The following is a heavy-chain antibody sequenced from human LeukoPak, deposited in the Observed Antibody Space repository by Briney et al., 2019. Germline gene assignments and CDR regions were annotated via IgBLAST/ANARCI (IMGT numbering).Heavy chain of an antibody. V-gene: IGHV4-59*08. CDR3: ARGRDGYNS. CDR2: IYYSGST. J-gene: IGHJ4*02. D-gene: IGHD5-12*01. CDR1: GGSISSYC. Sequence: SETLSLTCTVSGGSISSYCWSWIRQPPGKGLEWIGYIYYSGSTNYNPSLKSRVTISVDTSKNQFSLKLSSVTAADTAVYYCARGRDGYNSWGQGTLVTVSS.